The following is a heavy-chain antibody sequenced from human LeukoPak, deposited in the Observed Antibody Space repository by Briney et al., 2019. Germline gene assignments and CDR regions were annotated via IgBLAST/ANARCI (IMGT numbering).Heavy chain of an antibody. D-gene: IGHD3-22*01. J-gene: IGHJ4*02. CDR3: STGGYYEDY. Sequence: GGSLRLSCAASGFSSSSYAMNWVRQAPGKGLEWAGRIKSKVDGGTTDYAAPVKGRFTISRDDPKNTVYLQMNSLKTEDTAVYYCSTGGYYEDYWGQGTLVTVSS. V-gene: IGHV3-15*01. CDR1: GFSSSSYA. CDR2: IKSKVDGGTT.